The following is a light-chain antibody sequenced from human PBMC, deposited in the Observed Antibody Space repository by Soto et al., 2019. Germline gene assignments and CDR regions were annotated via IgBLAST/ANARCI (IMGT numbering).Light chain of an antibody. CDR3: YSKTATSKF. J-gene: IGLJ1*01. CDR1: SSDIVTYDY. V-gene: IGLV2-14*01. CDR2: EVS. Sequence: QSVLSQPASLSGTPGPSITISWAGTSSDIVTYDYVSWYQQHPGKAPRRMIYEVSHRPPGVSSRFSGSKSANTACLTISGLQAEDEADYYCYSKTATSKFFGTGTKVTVL.